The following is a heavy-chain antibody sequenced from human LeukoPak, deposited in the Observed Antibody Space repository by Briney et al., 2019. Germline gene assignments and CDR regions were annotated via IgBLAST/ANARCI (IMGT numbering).Heavy chain of an antibody. D-gene: IGHD4-17*01. V-gene: IGHV4-61*02. CDR1: GGSISSGSYY. CDR3: ARERTTVTTGWFDP. Sequence: SQTLSLTCTVSGGSISSGSYYWSWIRQPAGKGLEWIGRIYTSGSTNYNPSLKSRVTISVDPPKNQFSLKLSSVTAADTAVYYCARERTTVTTGWFDPWGQGTLVTVSS. CDR2: IYTSGST. J-gene: IGHJ5*02.